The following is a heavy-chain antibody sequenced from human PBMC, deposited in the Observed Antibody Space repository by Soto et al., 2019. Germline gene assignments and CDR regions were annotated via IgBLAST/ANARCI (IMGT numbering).Heavy chain of an antibody. J-gene: IGHJ5*02. CDR2: ISIGGTAI. CDR1: GFTFRNYN. CDR3: TREGFLEWFLAFDP. V-gene: IGHV3-48*01. Sequence: GGSLRLSCAASGFTFRNYNMNWVRQAPGKGLEWVSHISIGGTAIDYADSVKGRFTISRDDSKSIAYLQMNSLKTEDTAVYYYTREGFLEWFLAFDPWGQGTQVTVSS. D-gene: IGHD3-3*01.